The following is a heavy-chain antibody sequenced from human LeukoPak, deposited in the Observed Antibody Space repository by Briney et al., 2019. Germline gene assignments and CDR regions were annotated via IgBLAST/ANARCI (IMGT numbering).Heavy chain of an antibody. CDR3: ARDPNGLRGTYNWFDP. Sequence: ASVKVSCKASGYTLTSYYMHWVRQAPGQGLEWMGIINPSGGSTSYAQKFQGRVTMTRDMSTSTVYMELSSLRSEDTAVYYCARDPNGLRGTYNWFDPWGQGTLVTVSS. CDR2: INPSGGST. J-gene: IGHJ5*02. D-gene: IGHD5-12*01. CDR1: GYTLTSYY. V-gene: IGHV1-46*01.